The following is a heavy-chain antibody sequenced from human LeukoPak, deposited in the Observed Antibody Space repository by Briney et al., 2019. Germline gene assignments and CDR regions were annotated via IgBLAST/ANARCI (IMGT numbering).Heavy chain of an antibody. V-gene: IGHV3-11*01. J-gene: IGHJ4*02. Sequence: GGSLRLSCAASGFTVSNNYMSWIRQALGRGLEWVSYISSSGSTIYYADSVKGRFTISRDNAKNSLYLQMNSLRAEDTAVYYCAKGIGDWYFYFDYWGQGTLVTVSS. CDR1: GFTVSNNY. D-gene: IGHD6-19*01. CDR2: ISSSGSTI. CDR3: AKGIGDWYFYFDY.